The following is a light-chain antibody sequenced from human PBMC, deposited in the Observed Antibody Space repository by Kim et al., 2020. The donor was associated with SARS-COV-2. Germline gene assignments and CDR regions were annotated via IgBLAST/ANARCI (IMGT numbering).Light chain of an antibody. CDR3: QQYNNWPPLT. CDR2: GAS. V-gene: IGKV3-15*01. CDR1: QSFIRH. Sequence: VSPGERAPLSCRASQSFIRHLPWSQQTPGQAPRPLIYGASTSAPGIPASFSGSGSGTDFTLTLSSLQSEDFAVYYSQQYNNWPPLTFGGGTKLEIK. J-gene: IGKJ4*01.